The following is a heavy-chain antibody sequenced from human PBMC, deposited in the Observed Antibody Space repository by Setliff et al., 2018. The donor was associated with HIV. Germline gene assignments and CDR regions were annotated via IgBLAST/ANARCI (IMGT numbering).Heavy chain of an antibody. D-gene: IGHD2-8*02. CDR3: ARLGDDNSGVCYNGYMDV. CDR2: IYPGDSDT. V-gene: IGHV5-51*01. Sequence: GESLKISCKGSGYSFTSYWIGWVRQMPGKGLEWMGIIYPGDSDTRYSPSFQGQVTISADKSISTAYLQWSSLKASDTAMYYCARLGDDNSGVCYNGYMDVWGKGTTVTVSS. CDR1: GYSFTSYW. J-gene: IGHJ6*03.